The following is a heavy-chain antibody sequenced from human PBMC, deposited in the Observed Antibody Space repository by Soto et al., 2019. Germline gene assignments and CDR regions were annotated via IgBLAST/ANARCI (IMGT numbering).Heavy chain of an antibody. J-gene: IGHJ6*02. CDR3: ARTGYSGYAIYYYYGMDV. D-gene: IGHD5-12*01. V-gene: IGHV4-31*03. CDR2: IYHSGST. Sequence: SETLSLTCTVSGGSISSGGYYWSWIHQHPGKGLDWIGYIYHSGSTNYNPSLKSRVTISVDTSKNQFSLKLSSVTAADTAVYYCARTGYSGYAIYYYYGMDVWGQGTTVTVSS. CDR1: GGSISSGGYY.